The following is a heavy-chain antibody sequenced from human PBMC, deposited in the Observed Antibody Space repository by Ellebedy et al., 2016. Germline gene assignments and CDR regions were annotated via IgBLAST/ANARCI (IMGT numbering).Heavy chain of an antibody. Sequence: SETLSLTCTVSGGSISSYSWTWIRQPPGKGLEWIGSIYYNSESTYYNPSLKSRVTISVDTSKNQFSLELSSVTAADTAVYYCAKDRQVRWYNSWGQGTLVIVSS. CDR3: AKDRQVRWYNS. J-gene: IGHJ5*01. CDR1: GGSISSYS. V-gene: IGHV4-39*07. CDR2: IYYNSEST.